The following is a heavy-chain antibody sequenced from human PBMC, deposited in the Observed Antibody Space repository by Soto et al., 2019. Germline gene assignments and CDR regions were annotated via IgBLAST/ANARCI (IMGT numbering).Heavy chain of an antibody. D-gene: IGHD3-16*02. J-gene: IGHJ6*03. CDR1: GGTFSSYA. CDR3: ARGSMITVGGVIVIPAHYYYYYMDV. Sequence: ASVKVSCKASGGTFSSYAISWVRQAPGQGLEWMGGIIPIFGTANYAQKFQGRVTITADESTSAAYKELSSLRSEDTAVYYCARGSMITVGGVIVIPAHYYYYYMDVWGKGTTVTVSS. CDR2: IIPIFGTA. V-gene: IGHV1-69*13.